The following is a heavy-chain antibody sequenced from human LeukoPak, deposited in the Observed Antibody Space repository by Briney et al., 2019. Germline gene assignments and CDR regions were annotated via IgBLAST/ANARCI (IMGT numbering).Heavy chain of an antibody. CDR3: ARGRGGMVANSPYYYYYMDV. Sequence: KPSETLSLTCTVSGGSISSYYWSWIRQPPGKGLEWIGYIYYSGSTNYNPSLKSRVTISVDTSKNQFSLKLSSVTAEDTAVYYCARGRGGMVANSPYYYYYMDVWGKGTTVTVPS. V-gene: IGHV4-59*01. CDR2: IYYSGST. CDR1: GGSISSYY. J-gene: IGHJ6*03. D-gene: IGHD5-12*01.